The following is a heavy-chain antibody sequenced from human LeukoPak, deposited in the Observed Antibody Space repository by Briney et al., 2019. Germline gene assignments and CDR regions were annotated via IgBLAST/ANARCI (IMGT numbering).Heavy chain of an antibody. CDR2: IYYSGST. J-gene: IGHJ4*02. CDR1: GGSISSYY. CDR3: ARGIVGATYFDY. V-gene: IGHV4-59*01. D-gene: IGHD1-26*01. Sequence: SETLSLTCTVSGGSISSYYWSWIRQPPGKGLEWIGYIYYSGSTNYNPSLKSRVTISVDTSKNQFSLKLGSVTAADTAVYYCARGIVGATYFDYWGQGTLVTVSS.